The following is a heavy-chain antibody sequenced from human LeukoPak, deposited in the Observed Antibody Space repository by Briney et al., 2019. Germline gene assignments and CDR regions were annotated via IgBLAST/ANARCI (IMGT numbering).Heavy chain of an antibody. CDR2: MNGSGTSI. CDR1: GFTFGTYA. Sequence: PGGSLRLSCAASGFTFGTYAMSWVRQDPRKGLEWVSGMNGSGTSIYYADAVKGRFTISRDNSKNTLFLQMNSLRAEDTAVHYCVKASRYFGEFDYWGQGALVTVSS. J-gene: IGHJ4*02. CDR3: VKASRYFGEFDY. V-gene: IGHV3-23*01. D-gene: IGHD3-9*01.